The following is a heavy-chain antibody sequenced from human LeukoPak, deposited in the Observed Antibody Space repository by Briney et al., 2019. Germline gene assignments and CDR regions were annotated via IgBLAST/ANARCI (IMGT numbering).Heavy chain of an antibody. J-gene: IGHJ4*02. CDR1: GGTFISYA. CDR3: ARDSEVRRNLWHY. CDR2: IIPIFGTA. Sequence: SVKVSCKASGGTFISYASSWVRQAPGQGLEWMGGIIPIFGTAKYAQKFQGRVTIAADESTSTVYMELSGLRSEDTAIYYCARDSEVRRNLWHYWGQGTLVTVSS. V-gene: IGHV1-69*13. D-gene: IGHD3-10*01.